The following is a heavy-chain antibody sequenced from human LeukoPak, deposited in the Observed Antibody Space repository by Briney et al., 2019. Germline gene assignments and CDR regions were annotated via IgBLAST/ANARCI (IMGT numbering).Heavy chain of an antibody. CDR1: GYTFTAYY. CDR2: INPNSGDT. Sequence: GASVKVSCKASGYTFTAYYIHWVRQAPGQGLEWMGWINPNSGDTNYAQKFQGRATMTRVTSISTAYMELGRLRSDDTAVYYCARDEHDCGGDCYYGMDVWGQGTTVTVSS. CDR3: ARDEHDCGGDCYYGMDV. V-gene: IGHV1-2*02. J-gene: IGHJ6*02. D-gene: IGHD2-21*01.